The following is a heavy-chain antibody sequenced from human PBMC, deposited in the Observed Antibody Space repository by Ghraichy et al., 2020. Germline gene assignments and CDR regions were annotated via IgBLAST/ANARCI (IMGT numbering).Heavy chain of an antibody. Sequence: SQTLSLTCTVSGGSISSYFWTWIRQPPGKGLEWIGYIYYTGVTNYHPSLKSRVTISVDSSNSQFSLKLSSVTAADTAVYYCARHDSKMFPPILSSYYYGMDVWGQGTTVIVSS. CDR2: IYYTGVT. CDR3: ARHDSKMFPPILSSYYYGMDV. CDR1: GGSISSYF. D-gene: IGHD3-10*02. J-gene: IGHJ6*02. V-gene: IGHV4-59*08.